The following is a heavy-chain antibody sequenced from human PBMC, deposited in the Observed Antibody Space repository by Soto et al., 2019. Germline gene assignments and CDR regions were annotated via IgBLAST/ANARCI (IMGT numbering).Heavy chain of an antibody. D-gene: IGHD2-2*01. CDR3: ARSRNLGGYQLYLLFDI. V-gene: IGHV4-4*02. Sequence: HVQLQESGPGLVKPSGTLSLTCAVSSGSISSSNWWSWVRQPPGKGLEWIGEIYHSGSTNYNPSLKSRVTISVDKSKNQFSLKLSSVTAADTAVYYCARSRNLGGYQLYLLFDIWGQGTMVTVSS. CDR2: IYHSGST. CDR1: SGSISSSNW. J-gene: IGHJ3*02.